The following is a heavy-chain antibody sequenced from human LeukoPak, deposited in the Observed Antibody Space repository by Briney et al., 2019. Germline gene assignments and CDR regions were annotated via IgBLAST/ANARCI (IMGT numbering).Heavy chain of an antibody. Sequence: GGSLRLSCAASGFGFSTYGMHWVRQAPGKGLEWVAVIWYDGSNKYYADSVKGRFTISRDNSKNTLYLQMNSLRAEDTAVYYCAKEAPYFDYWGQGTLVTVSP. J-gene: IGHJ4*02. V-gene: IGHV3-33*06. CDR3: AKEAPYFDY. CDR1: GFGFSTYG. CDR2: IWYDGSNK.